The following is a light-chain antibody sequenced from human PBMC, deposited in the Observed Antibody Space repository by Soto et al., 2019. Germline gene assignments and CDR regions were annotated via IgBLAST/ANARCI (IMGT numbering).Light chain of an antibody. Sequence: EIVMTQSPATLSVSPGDRAALSCRASQTVYNNLAWYQQKPGQAPRLLIYGASARATGIPARFSGSGSGTEFTLTVSSLQSEDFAVYYCQQYSNWPLTFGGGTKVEIK. CDR1: QTVYNN. V-gene: IGKV3-15*01. CDR3: QQYSNWPLT. J-gene: IGKJ4*01. CDR2: GAS.